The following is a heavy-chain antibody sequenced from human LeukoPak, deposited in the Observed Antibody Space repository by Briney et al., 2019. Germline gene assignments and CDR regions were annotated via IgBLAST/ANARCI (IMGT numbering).Heavy chain of an antibody. CDR2: LYTSGST. V-gene: IGHV4-4*07. Sequence: KPSETLSLTCIVSGGSISSYYWSWIRQPAGKGLEWIGRLYTSGSTNYKPSLKSRDNKSVDTSKNQFSRKLSSVTAADTAVYYCARSPGETYYYYYYYMDVWGKGTTVTVSS. D-gene: IGHD1-26*01. CDR1: GGSISSYY. J-gene: IGHJ6*03. CDR3: ARSPGETYYYYYYYMDV.